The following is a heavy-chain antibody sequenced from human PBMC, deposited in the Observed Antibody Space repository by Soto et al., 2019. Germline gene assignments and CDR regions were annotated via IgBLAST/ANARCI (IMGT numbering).Heavy chain of an antibody. Sequence: VQLQASGPGLVKPSQTLSLTCTVSGGSINSGGYCWSWIRQHPGKGLDWIGCISYGGSTSYNPSMKSRVTISVDTSKNQFSLRRSSVTAADTAVYYCSRGILAWGQGTLITVSS. J-gene: IGHJ5*02. D-gene: IGHD5-18*01. CDR3: SRGILA. V-gene: IGHV4-31*03. CDR2: ISYGGST. CDR1: GGSINSGGYC.